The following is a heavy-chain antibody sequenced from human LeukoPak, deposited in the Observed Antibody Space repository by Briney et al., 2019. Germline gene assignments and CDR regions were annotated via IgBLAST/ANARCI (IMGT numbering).Heavy chain of an antibody. CDR2: IYHSGST. Sequence: PSETLSLTCAVSGYSISSGYYWGWIRQPPGKGLEWIGSIYHSGSTYYNPSLKNRVTISVDTSKNQFSLKLSSVTAADTAVYYCAKGGIAAAGHDAFDIWGQGTLVTVSS. CDR1: GYSISSGYY. CDR3: AKGGIAAAGHDAFDI. J-gene: IGHJ3*02. V-gene: IGHV4-38-2*01. D-gene: IGHD6-13*01.